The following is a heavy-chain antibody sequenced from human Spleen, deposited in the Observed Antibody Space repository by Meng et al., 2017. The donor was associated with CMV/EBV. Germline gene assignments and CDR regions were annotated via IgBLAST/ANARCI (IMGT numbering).Heavy chain of an antibody. CDR1: SDSIISGSYY. D-gene: IGHD6-13*01. J-gene: IGHJ6*02. CDR2: IYYSGTT. CDR3: ASPYSSSMDV. Sequence: SETLSLTCTVSSDSIISGSYYWGWIRQPPGKGLEWIGSIYYSGTTHYNPSLKSRVTMSADTSKNQFSLKLNSVTAADTAVYYCASPYSSSMDVWGQGTTVTVSS. V-gene: IGHV4-39*01.